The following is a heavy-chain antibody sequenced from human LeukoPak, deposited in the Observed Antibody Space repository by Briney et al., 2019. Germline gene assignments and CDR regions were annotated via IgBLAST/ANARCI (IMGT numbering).Heavy chain of an antibody. Sequence: GGSLRLSCTASGLTFSNSGMHWVRQAPGKGLEGVAFIRYDGSNEFYVDSVKGRFTISRDNSMNTLNLQMSSLRPEDTAVYYCARSVAGITWFDPWGQGTLVTVSS. CDR2: IRYDGSNE. J-gene: IGHJ5*02. CDR3: ARSVAGITWFDP. D-gene: IGHD6-19*01. CDR1: GLTFSNSG. V-gene: IGHV3-30*02.